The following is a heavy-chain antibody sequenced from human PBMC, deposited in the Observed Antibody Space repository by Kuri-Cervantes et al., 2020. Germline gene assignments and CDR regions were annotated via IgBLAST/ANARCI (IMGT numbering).Heavy chain of an antibody. CDR1: GFTFNGYG. Sequence: GGSLRLSCAASGFTFNGYGMHWVRQAPGKGLEWVANIKQDGTAKFYVDSVKGRFTLSRDNAKNSLYLQMNSLRAEDTAVYYCARDGYCSGGSCYTGGYFDYWGQGTLVTVSS. CDR3: ARDGYCSGGSCYTGGYFDY. D-gene: IGHD2-15*01. V-gene: IGHV3-7*01. CDR2: IKQDGTAK. J-gene: IGHJ4*02.